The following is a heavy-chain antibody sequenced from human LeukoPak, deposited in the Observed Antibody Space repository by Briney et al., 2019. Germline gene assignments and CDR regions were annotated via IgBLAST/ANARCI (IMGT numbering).Heavy chain of an antibody. CDR3: ASSLVGDGRGYDAFDI. V-gene: IGHV3-74*01. Sequence: GGSLRLSCAASGFTFSIYWMSWVRQGSGKGLVWVSRINSHGTSTNYADSVKGRFTVSRDNSKNTLYLQMNSLRVEDTAVYYCASSLVGDGRGYDAFDIWGQGTMVTVSS. J-gene: IGHJ3*02. CDR1: GFTFSIYW. CDR2: INSHGTST. D-gene: IGHD3-22*01.